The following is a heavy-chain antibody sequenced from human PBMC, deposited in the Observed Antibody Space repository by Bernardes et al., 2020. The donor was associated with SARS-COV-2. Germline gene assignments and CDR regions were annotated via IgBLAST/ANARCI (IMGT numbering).Heavy chain of an antibody. D-gene: IGHD1-26*01. V-gene: IGHV3-33*01. Sequence: GSLRLSCAASGFTFSSHGMHWVRQAPGKGLEWVAVIWYDGSNKYYADSVKGRFTISRDNSKNTLYLQMNSLRAEDTAVYYCARDLLVGATSYGMDVGGQGATITVSS. CDR1: GFTFSSHG. CDR2: IWYDGSNK. CDR3: ARDLLVGATSYGMDV. J-gene: IGHJ6*02.